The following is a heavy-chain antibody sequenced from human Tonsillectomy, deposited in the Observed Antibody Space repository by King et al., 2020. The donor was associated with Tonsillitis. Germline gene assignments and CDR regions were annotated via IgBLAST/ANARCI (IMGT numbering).Heavy chain of an antibody. CDR3: ARQITSGWFHNWYFDL. D-gene: IGHD6-19*01. V-gene: IGHV5-51*01. J-gene: IGHJ2*01. CDR1: GYSFTKFW. Sequence: VQLVQSGAEVKKPGESLRISCQTSGYSFTKFWIGWVRQMPGKGLECMGLIYPGDSDTRYSPSFQGHVNISVDKSTNTAYLQWSSLKASDTAMYYCARQITSGWFHNWYFDLWGRGTLVTVSS. CDR2: IYPGDSDT.